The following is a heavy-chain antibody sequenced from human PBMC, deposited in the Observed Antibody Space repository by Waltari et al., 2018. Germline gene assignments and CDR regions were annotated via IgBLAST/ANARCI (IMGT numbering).Heavy chain of an antibody. V-gene: IGHV1-69-2*01. CDR2: VDPEDGET. CDR1: GYTFTDYY. Sequence: EVQLVQSGAEVKKPGATVKISCKASGYTFTDYYMHWVQQAPGQGLEWMGRVDPEDGETIYAEKFQGRVTITADTSTDTAYMELSSLRSEDTAVYYCAASGLWFGELFIAAFDYWGQGTLVTVSS. J-gene: IGHJ4*02. CDR3: AASGLWFGELFIAAFDY. D-gene: IGHD3-10*01.